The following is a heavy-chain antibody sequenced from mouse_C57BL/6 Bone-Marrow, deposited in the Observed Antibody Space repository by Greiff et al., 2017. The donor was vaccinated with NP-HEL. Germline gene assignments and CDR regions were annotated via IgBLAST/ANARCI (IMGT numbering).Heavy chain of an antibody. D-gene: IGHD2-4*01. V-gene: IGHV1-69*01. Sequence: QVQLQQPGAELVMPGASVKLSCKASGYTFTSYWMHWVKQRPGQGLEWIGEIDPSDSYTNYNQKFKGKSTLTVDKSSSTAYMQLSSLTSEDSAVYYGARSDDYDLYGYFDVWGTGTTVTVSS. CDR1: GYTFTSYW. CDR2: IDPSDSYT. CDR3: ARSDDYDLYGYFDV. J-gene: IGHJ1*03.